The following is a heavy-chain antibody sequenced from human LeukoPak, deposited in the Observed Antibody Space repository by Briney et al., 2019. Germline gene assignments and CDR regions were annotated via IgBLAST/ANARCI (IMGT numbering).Heavy chain of an antibody. V-gene: IGHV3-48*02. J-gene: IGHJ4*02. Sequence: GGSLRLSCAASGFSFSTYSMNRVRQAPGKGLEWVSYITSSSSNIYYADSVKGRFTISRDNAKNSLYLQMNSLRDEDTAVYYCARINMVRGVISPPDHWGQGTLVTVSS. CDR3: ARINMVRGVISPPDH. CDR2: ITSSSSNI. D-gene: IGHD3-10*01. CDR1: GFSFSTYS.